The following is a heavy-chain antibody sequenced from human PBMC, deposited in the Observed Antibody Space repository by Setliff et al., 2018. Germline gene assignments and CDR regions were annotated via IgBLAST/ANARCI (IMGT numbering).Heavy chain of an antibody. CDR1: GFTFTSYS. D-gene: IGHD5-12*01. V-gene: IGHV3-21*01. Sequence: GGSLRLSCGASGFTFTSYSMTWVRQAPGKGLEWVSSISSSSSYIYYADSVKGRFTISRDNAKNSAYLQMNSLRAEDTAIYYCARANTTGYKHFDYWGQGTLVTVSS. J-gene: IGHJ4*02. CDR3: ARANTTGYKHFDY. CDR2: ISSSSSYI.